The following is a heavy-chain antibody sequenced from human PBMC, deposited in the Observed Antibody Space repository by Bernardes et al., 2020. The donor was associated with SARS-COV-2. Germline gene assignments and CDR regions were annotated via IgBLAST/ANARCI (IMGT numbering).Heavy chain of an antibody. Sequence: SKTLSLICTVSGGSISGSNYGWGWIRQPPGKGLEWIGTFYYSGNTYYKPSLKSRVTMSVDTSRNQFSLELRSVTAADTAVYYCSRPGVTMIRGPPRRLSYGMDVWGQGTTVTVSS. CDR2: FYYSGNT. V-gene: IGHV4-39*01. D-gene: IGHD3-10*01. CDR1: GGSISGSNYG. CDR3: SRPGVTMIRGPPRRLSYGMDV. J-gene: IGHJ6*02.